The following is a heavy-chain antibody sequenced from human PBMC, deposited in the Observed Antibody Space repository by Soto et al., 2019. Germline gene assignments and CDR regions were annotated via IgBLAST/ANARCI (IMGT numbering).Heavy chain of an antibody. Sequence: PGGSLRLSCAASGFTLSGYWMTWVRQAPGKGLEWVADIKKDGTEKYYVDSLKGRFTISRDNAKKSVYLQMNGLTVEDTAVYRCARGPSYSDYSNDWFFDSWGQGALVTVSS. CDR2: IKKDGTEK. CDR1: GFTLSGYW. CDR3: ARGPSYSDYSNDWFFDS. J-gene: IGHJ4*02. D-gene: IGHD3-9*01. V-gene: IGHV3-7*03.